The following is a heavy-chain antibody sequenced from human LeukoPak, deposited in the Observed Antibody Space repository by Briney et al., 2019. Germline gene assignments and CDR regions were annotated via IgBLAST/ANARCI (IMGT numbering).Heavy chain of an antibody. CDR1: GYSFSNYW. CDR3: AIPPGYCGNDCSFDH. J-gene: IGHJ4*02. V-gene: IGHV5-51*01. Sequence: GESLKISCEGSGYSFSNYWIGWVRQMPGKGLEWMGIIYPGDYETRYSPSFQGLVTTSVDKSISTAYLQWGSLKASDTAMYYCAIPPGYCGNDCSFDHWGQGTLVTVSS. D-gene: IGHD2-21*02. CDR2: IYPGDYET.